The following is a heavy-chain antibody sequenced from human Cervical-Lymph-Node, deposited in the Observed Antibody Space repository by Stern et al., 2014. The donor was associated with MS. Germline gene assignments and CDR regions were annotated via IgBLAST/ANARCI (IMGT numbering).Heavy chain of an antibody. J-gene: IGHJ5*02. D-gene: IGHD2/OR15-2a*01. CDR2: INPKSGGT. V-gene: IGHV1-2*06. CDR1: GYSFSDFY. Sequence: QVQLVQSGAEVKKPGASMKVSCKASGYSFSDFYIHWVRQAPGQGLERMGRINPKSGGTKYAQKLRGRVTMTRDTSISTAYMELSRLKSDDTAVYYCTRGDLVIVSVVLGRFDPWGQGTLATVAS. CDR3: TRGDLVIVSVVLGRFDP.